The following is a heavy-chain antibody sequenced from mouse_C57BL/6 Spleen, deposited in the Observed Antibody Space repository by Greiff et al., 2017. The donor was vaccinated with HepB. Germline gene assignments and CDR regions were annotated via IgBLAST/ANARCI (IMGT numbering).Heavy chain of an antibody. CDR2: IYPGDGDT. J-gene: IGHJ3*01. V-gene: IGHV1-80*01. D-gene: IGHD1-1*01. CDR1: GYAFSSYW. CDR3: SRGPDDGSGAWFAY. Sequence: QVQLQQSGAELVKPGASVKISCKASGYAFSSYWMNWVKQRPGKGLEWIGQIYPGDGDTNYNGKFKGKATLTADKSSSTAYMQLSSLTSEDSAVYFCSRGPDDGSGAWFAYWGQGTMVTVSA.